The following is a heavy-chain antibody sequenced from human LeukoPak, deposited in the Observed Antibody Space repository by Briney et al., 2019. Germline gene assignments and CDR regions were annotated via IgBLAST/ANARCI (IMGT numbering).Heavy chain of an antibody. J-gene: IGHJ3*02. CDR3: ARVVAVAVGGLGDI. V-gene: IGHV1-18*01. Sequence: ASVKVSCKASGYTFTSYDINWVRQAPGQGLEWMGWISAYNGNTNYAQKLQGRVTMTTDTSTSTAYMELRSLRSDDTAVYYCARVVAVAVGGLGDIWGQGTMVTVSS. D-gene: IGHD6-19*01. CDR2: ISAYNGNT. CDR1: GYTFTSYD.